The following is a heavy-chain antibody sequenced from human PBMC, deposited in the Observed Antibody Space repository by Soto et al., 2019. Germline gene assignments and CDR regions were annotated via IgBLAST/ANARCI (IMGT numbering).Heavy chain of an antibody. CDR2: NNPDHGNT. CDR3: ARGIGTGQLGP. CDR1: GYTFTRYT. D-gene: IGHD1-1*01. J-gene: IGHJ5*02. V-gene: IGHV1-3*01. Sequence: GLSVEVSCKASGYTFTRYTMNWVGQAPVQRLEWLGWNNPDHGNTKSSQQFQDRVIITRDTFASTAYMYLSSLRSEDTAVECCARGIGTGQLGPRRHGTVLTVSS.